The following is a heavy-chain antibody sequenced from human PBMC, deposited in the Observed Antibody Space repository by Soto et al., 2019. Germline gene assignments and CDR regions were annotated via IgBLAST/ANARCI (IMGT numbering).Heavy chain of an antibody. D-gene: IGHD2-2*01. CDR1: GGSVNRGSYY. Sequence: SETLSLTCFVSGGSVNRGSYYWTWIRQPPGKGLEWIGYILDSGTTDYNPSLKSRVTMSVDTSKNQFSLNLRSVTAADTAVYYCARHRVIPAQYYFDSWGQGVVVTVSS. CDR2: ILDSGTT. CDR3: ARHRVIPAQYYFDS. V-gene: IGHV4-61*01. J-gene: IGHJ4*02.